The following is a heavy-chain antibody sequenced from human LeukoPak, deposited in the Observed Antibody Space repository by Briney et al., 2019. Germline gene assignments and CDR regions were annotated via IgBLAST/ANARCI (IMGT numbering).Heavy chain of an antibody. CDR3: ARDRAMAGTDAFDI. CDR2: IYYSGST. Sequence: SETLSLTCTVSSGSISSYYWSWIRQPPGKGLEWIGYIYYSGSTNYNPSLKSRVTISVDTSKNQFSLKLSSVTAADTAVYYCARDRAMAGTDAFDIWGQGTMVTVSS. CDR1: SGSISSYY. V-gene: IGHV4-59*01. J-gene: IGHJ3*02. D-gene: IGHD6-19*01.